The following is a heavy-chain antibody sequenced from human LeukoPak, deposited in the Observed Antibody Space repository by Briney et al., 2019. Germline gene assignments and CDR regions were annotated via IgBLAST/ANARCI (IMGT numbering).Heavy chain of an antibody. V-gene: IGHV3-23*01. CDR1: GFTFSNYA. CDR2: IRYNIENT. J-gene: IGHJ4*02. D-gene: IGHD3-9*01. Sequence: GGSLRHSCAASGFTFSNYAMGWVRQAPGKGPEWVSSIRYNIENTHYADAVQGRFTISRDNSKNTLYLQMNSLRAEDTARYYCAKASTRDTGYYFDSWGQGTLVSVSS. CDR3: AKASTRDTGYYFDS.